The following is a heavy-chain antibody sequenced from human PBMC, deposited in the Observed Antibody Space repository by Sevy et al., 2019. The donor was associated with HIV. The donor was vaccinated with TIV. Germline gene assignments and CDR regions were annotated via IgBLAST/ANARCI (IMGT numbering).Heavy chain of an antibody. CDR3: STDPIIVLLVTDGMDV. CDR1: GFSFSHAW. CDR2: IKSKPDGGTI. D-gene: IGHD2-8*02. V-gene: IGHV3-15*01. Sequence: GGSLRLSCAASGFSFSHAWMTWVRQAPGKGLEWVGRIKSKPDGGTIDYAAPVKGRFTISRDDSKNTLYLQMNSLKTVDTAVYYCSTDPIIVLLVTDGMDVWGQGTTVTVSS. J-gene: IGHJ6*02.